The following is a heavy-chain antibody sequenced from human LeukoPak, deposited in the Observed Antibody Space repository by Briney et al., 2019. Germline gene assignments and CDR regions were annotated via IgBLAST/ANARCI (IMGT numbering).Heavy chain of an antibody. CDR3: AGGAVAGHWYFDL. CDR1: GFTFSSYW. J-gene: IGHJ2*01. CDR2: IKQDGSEK. V-gene: IGHV3-7*01. D-gene: IGHD6-19*01. Sequence: QTGGSLRLSCAASGFTFSSYWMSWVRQAPGKGLEWVANIKQDGSEKYYVDSVKGRFTISRDNANNSLYLQMNSLRAEDTAVYYCAGGAVAGHWYFDLWGRGTLVTVSS.